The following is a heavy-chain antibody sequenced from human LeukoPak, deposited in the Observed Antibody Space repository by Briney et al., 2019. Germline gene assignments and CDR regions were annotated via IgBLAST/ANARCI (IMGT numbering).Heavy chain of an antibody. CDR3: ARDYYGSGNEGLFDY. J-gene: IGHJ4*02. CDR1: GFTFSDYW. CDR2: IKQDGSEK. V-gene: IGHV3-7*01. Sequence: PGGSLRLSCAASGFTFSDYWMSWVRQAPGKGLECVAIIKQDGSEKYYMDSLKGRFTISRDNAKNSLHLQMNSLRAEDTAVYCCARDYYGSGNEGLFDYWGQGTLVTVSS. D-gene: IGHD3-10*01.